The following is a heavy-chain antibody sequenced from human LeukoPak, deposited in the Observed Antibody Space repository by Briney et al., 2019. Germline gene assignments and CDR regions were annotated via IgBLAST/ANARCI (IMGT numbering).Heavy chain of an antibody. CDR3: ARDKYYDSSASNDY. Sequence: ASVKVSCKASGYTFTGYYMHWVRQAPGQGLEWMGWINPNSGGTNYAQKFQGRVTMTRDTSISTAYMELSRLRSDDTAVYYCARDKYYDSSASNDYWGQGTLVTVSS. CDR2: INPNSGGT. CDR1: GYTFTGYY. V-gene: IGHV1-2*02. J-gene: IGHJ4*02. D-gene: IGHD3-22*01.